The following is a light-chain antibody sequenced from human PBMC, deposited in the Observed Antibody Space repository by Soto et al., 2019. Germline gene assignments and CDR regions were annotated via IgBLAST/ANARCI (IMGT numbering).Light chain of an antibody. CDR2: EIF. J-gene: IGLJ1*01. Sequence: QSALTQPASVSASPGQSISISCTGTTNDVGAFDYVSWYQQHPGKPPKLIIYEIFNRPSGVSHRFSGSKSGNSASLTISGLQAEDEADYYCSSYTNINTRACVFGTGTKLTVL. CDR3: SSYTNINTRACV. V-gene: IGLV2-14*01. CDR1: TNDVGAFDY.